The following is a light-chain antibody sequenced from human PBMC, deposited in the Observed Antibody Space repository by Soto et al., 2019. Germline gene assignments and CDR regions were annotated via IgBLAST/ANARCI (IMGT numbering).Light chain of an antibody. Sequence: EFVLTQSPGTPSLSPGERAILSCRASQSVTSTYIAWYQQKPGQAPRLLIYGASSRATGIPDRFSGSGSGTDFTLTISRLEAEDFAVYYCQYYGSSPPTTFGQGTKLEIK. J-gene: IGKJ2*01. CDR1: QSVTSTY. CDR2: GAS. V-gene: IGKV3-20*01. CDR3: QYYGSSPPTT.